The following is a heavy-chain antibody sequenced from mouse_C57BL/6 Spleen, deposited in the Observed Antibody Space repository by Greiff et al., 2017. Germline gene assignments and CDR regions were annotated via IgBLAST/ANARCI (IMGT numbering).Heavy chain of an antibody. V-gene: IGHV14-4*01. Sequence: EVQLQQSGAELVRPGASVKLSCTASGFNIKDDYMHWVKQRPEQGLEWIGWIDLENGDTEYASKFQGKATITADTSSNTAYLQLSSLTSEDTAVYYCIHYDYDWAWFAYWGQGTLVTVSA. CDR3: IHYDYDWAWFAY. J-gene: IGHJ3*01. CDR2: IDLENGDT. CDR1: GFNIKDDY. D-gene: IGHD2-4*01.